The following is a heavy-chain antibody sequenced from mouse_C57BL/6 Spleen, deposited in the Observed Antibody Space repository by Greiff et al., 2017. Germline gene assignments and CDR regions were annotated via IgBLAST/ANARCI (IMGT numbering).Heavy chain of an antibody. V-gene: IGHV1-76*01. CDR2: IYPGSGNT. D-gene: IGHD1-1*01. Sequence: QVQLQQSGAELVRPGASVKLSCKASGYTFTDYYINWVKQRPGQGLEWIARIYPGSGNTYYNEKFKGKATLTAEKSSSTAYMQLSSLTSEDSAVYFCARHYGSSYVGWYFDVWGTGTTVTVSS. J-gene: IGHJ1*03. CDR3: ARHYGSSYVGWYFDV. CDR1: GYTFTDYY.